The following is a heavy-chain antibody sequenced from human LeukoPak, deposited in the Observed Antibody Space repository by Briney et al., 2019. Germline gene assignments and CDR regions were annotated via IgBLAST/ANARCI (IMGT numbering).Heavy chain of an antibody. CDR1: GGSISSSSYY. D-gene: IGHD3-10*01. J-gene: IGHJ3*02. Sequence: SETLSLTCTVSGGSISSSSYYWGWIRQPPGKGLEWIGSIYYSGSTYYNPSLKSRVTISVDTSKNQFSLKLSSVTAADTAVYYCARLTMVRGVSDAFDIWGQGTMVTVSS. CDR2: IYYSGST. V-gene: IGHV4-39*01. CDR3: ARLTMVRGVSDAFDI.